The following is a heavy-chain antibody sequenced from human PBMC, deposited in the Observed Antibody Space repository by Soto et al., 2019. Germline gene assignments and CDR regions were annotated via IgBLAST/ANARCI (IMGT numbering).Heavy chain of an antibody. CDR3: ARTNYDYIWGSYRFDF. J-gene: IGHJ4*02. Sequence: QVQLQESGPGLVKPSQTLSLTCTVSGGSISSGDHYWSWIRQPPGKGLEWIGYISYSGNTYYNPSRKSRVTISVDMSKNQFSLKLSSVTAADTAVYYCARTNYDYIWGSYRFDFWGQGTLVTVSS. CDR2: ISYSGNT. D-gene: IGHD3-16*02. V-gene: IGHV4-30-4*01. CDR1: GGSISSGDHY.